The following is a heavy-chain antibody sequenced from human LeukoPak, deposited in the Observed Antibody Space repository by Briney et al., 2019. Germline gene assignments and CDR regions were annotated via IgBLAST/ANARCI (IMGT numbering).Heavy chain of an antibody. CDR3: AKDRGIVRYYYGMDV. V-gene: IGHV3-30*18. CDR1: GFTFSSYG. Sequence: SGGSLRLSCAASGFTFSSYGMHWVRQAPGKGLEWVAVISYDGGNKYYADSVKGRFTISRDNSKNTLYLQMNSLRAEDTAVYYCAKDRGIVRYYYGMDVWGQGTTVTVSS. J-gene: IGHJ6*02. D-gene: IGHD1-26*01. CDR2: ISYDGGNK.